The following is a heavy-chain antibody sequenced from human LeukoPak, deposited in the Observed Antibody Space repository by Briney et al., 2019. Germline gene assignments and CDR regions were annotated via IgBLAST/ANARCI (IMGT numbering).Heavy chain of an antibody. J-gene: IGHJ3*02. CDR1: GFTFSDYY. CDR2: ISSSGSTI. Sequence: GGSLRLSCAASGFTFSDYYMSWIRQAPGKGLEWVSYISSSGSTIYYADSVKGRFTISRDNAKNSLYLQMNSLRAEDTAVYYCARVGSRGYSDAFDIWGQGTMVTVSS. V-gene: IGHV3-11*01. CDR3: ARVGSRGYSDAFDI. D-gene: IGHD3-22*01.